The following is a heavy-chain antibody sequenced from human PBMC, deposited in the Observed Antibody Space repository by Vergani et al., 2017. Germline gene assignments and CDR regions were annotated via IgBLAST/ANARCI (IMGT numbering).Heavy chain of an antibody. D-gene: IGHD3-3*01. J-gene: IGHJ6*03. Sequence: EVQLVESGGGLVQPGGSLRLSCAASGFTFSTYSMNWVRQAPGKGLEWVSYISSSSSTIYYADSVKGRFTISRDNAKNSLYLQMNSLRDEDTAVYYCARDDDFWSGSYYYYYMDVWGKGTTVTVSS. CDR1: GFTFSTYS. V-gene: IGHV3-48*02. CDR2: ISSSSSTI. CDR3: ARDDDFWSGSYYYYYMDV.